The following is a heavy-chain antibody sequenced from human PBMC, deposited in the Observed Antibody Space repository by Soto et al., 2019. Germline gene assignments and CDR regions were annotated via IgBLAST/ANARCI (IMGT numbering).Heavy chain of an antibody. CDR3: ARSQGSSTSLEIYYYYYYGMDV. Sequence: QVQLVQSGAEVKKPGSSVKVSCKASGGTFSSYAISWVRQATGQGLEWMGGIIPISGTANYAQKFQGRVTITAEESTSTAYMELSSLRSEDTAVYYCARSQGSSTSLEIYYYYYYGMDVWGQGTTVTVSS. J-gene: IGHJ6*02. V-gene: IGHV1-69*01. CDR2: IIPISGTA. CDR1: GGTFSSYA. D-gene: IGHD2-2*01.